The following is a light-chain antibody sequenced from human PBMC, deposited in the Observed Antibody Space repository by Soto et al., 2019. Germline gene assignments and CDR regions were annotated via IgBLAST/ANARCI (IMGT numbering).Light chain of an antibody. Sequence: QSVLTQPPSASGTPGQRVTISCSGSSSNIGRNTVNLYQQFPGTAPKLLIYGNNQRPSGVPDRFYGSKSGTSASLAISGLQSEDEADYYCAAWDDSLSGPVFGGGTKLTVL. CDR3: AAWDDSLSGPV. CDR1: SSNIGRNT. J-gene: IGLJ3*02. CDR2: GNN. V-gene: IGLV1-44*01.